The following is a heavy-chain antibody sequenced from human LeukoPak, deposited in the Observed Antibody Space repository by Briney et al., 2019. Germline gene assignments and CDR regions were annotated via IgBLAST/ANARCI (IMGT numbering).Heavy chain of an antibody. D-gene: IGHD2-15*01. V-gene: IGHV3-74*01. CDR3: ARAGGYYYYYMDV. Sequence: AGGSLRLSCAASGFNFSIYWMHWVRQAPGKGLVWVSRINSDGSSAIYADSVRGRFTFSRDNAKNMLYLQMDSLRAEDTAVYYCARAGGYYYYYMDVWGKGTRVTVSS. CDR1: GFNFSIYW. CDR2: INSDGSSA. J-gene: IGHJ6*03.